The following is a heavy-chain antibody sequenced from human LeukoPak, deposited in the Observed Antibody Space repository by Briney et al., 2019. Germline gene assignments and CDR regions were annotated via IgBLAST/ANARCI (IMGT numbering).Heavy chain of an antibody. D-gene: IGHD3-10*01. CDR2: ISSSGSTI. CDR3: ARGEYYYGSETYNWFDP. Sequence: GGSLRLSCAASGFTFSSYEMNWVRQAPGKGLEWVSYISSSGSTIYYADSVKGRFTISRDNAKNSLYLQMNSLRAEDTAVYYCARGEYYYGSETYNWFDPWGQGTLVTVSS. J-gene: IGHJ5*02. CDR1: GFTFSSYE. V-gene: IGHV3-48*03.